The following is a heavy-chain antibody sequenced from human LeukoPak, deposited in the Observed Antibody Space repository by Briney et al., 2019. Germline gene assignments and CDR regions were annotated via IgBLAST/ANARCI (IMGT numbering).Heavy chain of an antibody. CDR2: ISSGSSYI. J-gene: IGHJ6*04. Sequence: GGPLRLSCAASGFTFSSYNMNWVRQAPGKGLEWVSSISSGSSYIYYSDSVQGRFTISRDNAKNSLYLQMNSLRAEDTAVYYCAELGITMIGGVWGKGTTVTISS. CDR1: GFTFSSYN. D-gene: IGHD3-10*02. CDR3: AELGITMIGGV. V-gene: IGHV3-21*01.